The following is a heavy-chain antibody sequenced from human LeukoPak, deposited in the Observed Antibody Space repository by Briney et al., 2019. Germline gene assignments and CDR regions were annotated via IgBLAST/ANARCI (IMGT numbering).Heavy chain of an antibody. V-gene: IGHV3-30*04. CDR1: GFTLSRHA. CDR3: ARVGYCSSTSCYVGGPDAFDI. Sequence: AGRSLRLSCAASGFTLSRHAMHWVRQAPGKGPEWVAVISYDGSIKYYADSVKGRFTISRDNSKNTVYLRMTSLRGEDTAVYYCARVGYCSSTSCYVGGPDAFDIWGQGTMVTVSS. CDR2: ISYDGSIK. D-gene: IGHD2-2*01. J-gene: IGHJ3*02.